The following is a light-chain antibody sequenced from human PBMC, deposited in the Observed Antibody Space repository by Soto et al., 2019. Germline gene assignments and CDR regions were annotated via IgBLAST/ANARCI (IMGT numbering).Light chain of an antibody. J-gene: IGKJ1*01. CDR2: GTS. CDR1: QSVSTNY. Sequence: EIVFTQSPGILSVSPWDGATLSCMASQSVSTNYLAWYQQNPGQAXRLLIYGTSTRASGIPDRFSGSGSGTDFTLTITRLEPEDFAVYYCQQYGSSPTFGQGTKV. V-gene: IGKV3-20*01. CDR3: QQYGSSPT.